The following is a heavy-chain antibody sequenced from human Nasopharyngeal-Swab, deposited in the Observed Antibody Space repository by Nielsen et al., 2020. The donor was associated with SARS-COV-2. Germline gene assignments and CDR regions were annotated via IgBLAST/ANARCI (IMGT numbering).Heavy chain of an antibody. Sequence: GESLKISCAASGFTFSSYWMSWVRQAPGKGLEWVANIKQDGSEKYYVDSVKGRFTISRGNAKNSLYLQMNSLRAEDTAVYYCARDPITMVQGGLNWFDPWGQGTLVTVSS. CDR1: GFTFSSYW. D-gene: IGHD3-10*01. CDR2: IKQDGSEK. J-gene: IGHJ5*02. V-gene: IGHV3-7*03. CDR3: ARDPITMVQGGLNWFDP.